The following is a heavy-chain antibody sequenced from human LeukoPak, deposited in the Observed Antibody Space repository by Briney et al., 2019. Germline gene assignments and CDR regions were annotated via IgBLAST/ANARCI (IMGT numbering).Heavy chain of an antibody. D-gene: IGHD6-6*01. CDR3: ARDEKRIAARPIAFDI. J-gene: IGHJ3*02. V-gene: IGHV1-69*13. CDR2: IIPIFGTA. Sequence: SVKVSCKASGGTFSSYAISWVRQAPGQGVEWMGGIIPIFGTANYAQKFQRRVTITADESTSTAYMELSSLRSEDTAVYYCARDEKRIAARPIAFDIWGQGTMVTVSS. CDR1: GGTFSSYA.